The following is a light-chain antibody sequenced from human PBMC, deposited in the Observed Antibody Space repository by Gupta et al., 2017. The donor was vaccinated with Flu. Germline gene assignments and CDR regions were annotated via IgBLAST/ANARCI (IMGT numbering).Light chain of an antibody. CDR3: QQCSTWPLT. J-gene: IGKJ4*01. CDR2: DAS. V-gene: IGKV3-11*01. CDR1: QSVRSF. Sequence: EIVLTQSPATLSMSPGERATLSCRASQSVRSFLAWYQQKPGQAPRLLIYDASKRATGIPGRFSGSGSGTDFSLTISSLESEDFAVYYCQQCSTWPLTFGGGTKVEIK.